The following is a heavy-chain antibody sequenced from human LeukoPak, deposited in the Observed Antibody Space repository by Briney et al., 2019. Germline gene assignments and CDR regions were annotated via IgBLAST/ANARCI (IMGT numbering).Heavy chain of an antibody. CDR2: INWNGGST. D-gene: IGHD6-19*01. Sequence: GGSLRLSCAASGFTFDDYGMSWVRQAPGKGLEWVAGINWNGGSTGYADSVKGRFTISRDNAKNSLYLQMNSLRAEDTALYYCARDKVVAGKYYFDYWGQGTLVTVSS. V-gene: IGHV3-20*04. J-gene: IGHJ4*02. CDR3: ARDKVVAGKYYFDY. CDR1: GFTFDDYG.